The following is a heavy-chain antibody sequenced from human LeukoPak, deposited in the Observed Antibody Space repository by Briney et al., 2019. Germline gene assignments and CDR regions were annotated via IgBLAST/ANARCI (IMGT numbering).Heavy chain of an antibody. CDR3: ARTRCPYYYGSACNWFDP. V-gene: IGHV1-2*02. CDR1: GYTFTGYY. Sequence: GASVKVSCKASGYTFTGYYMHWVRQAPGQGLEWMGWINPNSGGTNYAQKFQGRVTMTRDTSISTAYMELSRLRSDDTAVYYCARTRCPYYYGSACNWFDPWGQGTLVTVSS. CDR2: INPNSGGT. D-gene: IGHD3-10*01. J-gene: IGHJ5*02.